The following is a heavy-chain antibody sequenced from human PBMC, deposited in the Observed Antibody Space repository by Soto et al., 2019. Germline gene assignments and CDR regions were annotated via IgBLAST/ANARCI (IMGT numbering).Heavy chain of an antibody. CDR3: ARHRESSSWYPHYYYGMDV. Sequence: PSETLSLTCTVSGGSISSSSYYWGWIRQPPGKGLEWIGSIYYSGSTYYNPSLKSRVTISVDTSKNQFSLKLSSVTAADTAVYYCARHRESSSWYPHYYYGMDVWGQGTTVTVS. J-gene: IGHJ6*02. CDR2: IYYSGST. V-gene: IGHV4-39*01. CDR1: GGSISSSSYY. D-gene: IGHD6-13*01.